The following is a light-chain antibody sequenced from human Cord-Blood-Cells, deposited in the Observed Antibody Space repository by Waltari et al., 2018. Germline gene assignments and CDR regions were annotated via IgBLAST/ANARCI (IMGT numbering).Light chain of an antibody. CDR3: QQYYSYPLT. J-gene: IGKJ4*01. CDR2: AAS. V-gene: IGKV1-8*01. Sequence: AIRWPQSPSPFSPFSGEGATITCRASQGISSYLAWYQQKPGKAPKLLIYAASTLKSGVPSRFSGSGSGTDFTLTISCLQSEDFATYYCQQYYSYPLTFGGGTKVEIK. CDR1: QGISSY.